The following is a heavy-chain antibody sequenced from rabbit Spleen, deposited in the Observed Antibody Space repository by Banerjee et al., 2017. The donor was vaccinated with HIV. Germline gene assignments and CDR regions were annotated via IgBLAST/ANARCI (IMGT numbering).Heavy chain of an antibody. CDR1: GCSFNSVHW. J-gene: IGHJ4*01. V-gene: IGHV1S40*01. Sequence: QSLEESGGDLVKPGASLTLTGTASGCSFNSVHWIYWVRQAPGKGLEWIGTIYAGSTGTTDYASWAKGRFTISKTSATTVTLQMTSLTAADTATYFCARNFDLWGQGTLVTVS. CDR2: IYAGSTGTT. CDR3: ARNFDL.